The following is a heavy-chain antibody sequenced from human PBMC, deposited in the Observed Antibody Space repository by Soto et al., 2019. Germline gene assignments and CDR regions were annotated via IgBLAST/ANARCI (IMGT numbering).Heavy chain of an antibody. J-gene: IGHJ6*02. V-gene: IGHV1-69*06. Sequence: QVQLVQSGAEVKKPGSSVKVSCKASGGTFSSYAISWVRQAPGQGLEWMGGIIPIFGTANYAQKFQGRVTITADKSTSTAYMELSSLRSEDTAVYYCARDETTPRASYYYYGMDVWGQGTTVTVSS. CDR3: ARDETTPRASYYYYGMDV. CDR1: GGTFSSYA. D-gene: IGHD1-7*01. CDR2: IIPIFGTA.